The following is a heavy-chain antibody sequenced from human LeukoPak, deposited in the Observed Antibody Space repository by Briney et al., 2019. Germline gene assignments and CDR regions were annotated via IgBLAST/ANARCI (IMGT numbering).Heavy chain of an antibody. J-gene: IGHJ6*04. CDR1: GGSISSGSYY. Sequence: SQTLSLTCTVSGGSISSGSYYWSWIRQPAGKGLEWIGRIYTSGSTNYNPSLKSRVTISVDTSKNQFSLKLSSVTAADTAVYYCARTYYDILTGYFYGMDVWGKGTTVTVSS. V-gene: IGHV4-61*02. CDR3: ARTYYDILTGYFYGMDV. CDR2: IYTSGST. D-gene: IGHD3-9*01.